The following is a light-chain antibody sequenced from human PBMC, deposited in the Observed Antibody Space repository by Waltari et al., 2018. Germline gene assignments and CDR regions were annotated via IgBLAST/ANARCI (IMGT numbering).Light chain of an antibody. Sequence: QSALTQPASVSGSPGQSITISCTGTSSDVGGYNYVSWDQQHPGKAPKLMIFDVSNRPSGVSIRFSGSKSGNTASLTISGLQAEDEADYYCSSYASGSTLVVFGGGTKLTVL. CDR3: SSYASGSTLVV. CDR1: SSDVGGYNY. V-gene: IGLV2-14*03. J-gene: IGLJ2*01. CDR2: DVS.